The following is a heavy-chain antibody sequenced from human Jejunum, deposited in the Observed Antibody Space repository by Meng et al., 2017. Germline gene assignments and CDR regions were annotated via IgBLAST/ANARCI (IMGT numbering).Heavy chain of an antibody. Sequence: VQLVESDGGVVQSGKSLSLPCAASGINFTNYGMHWVRQAPGKGLEWVAVIWHDGSKVFYADSVRGRFTISRDNSHNTVDLQMNSVRVDDTAVYFCLRGRDYWGQGTLVTVSS. CDR1: GINFTNYG. CDR2: IWHDGSKV. D-gene: IGHD3-10*01. V-gene: IGHV3-33*01. J-gene: IGHJ4*02. CDR3: LRGRDY.